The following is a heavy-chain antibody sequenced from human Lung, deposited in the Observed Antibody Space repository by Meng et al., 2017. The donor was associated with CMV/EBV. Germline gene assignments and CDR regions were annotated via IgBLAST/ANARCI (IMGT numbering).Heavy chain of an antibody. CDR1: GFTFSSSA. Sequence: VGSGGGVVQPGGALRLSVAASGFTFSSSAMHWVRQPPGKGLEWVSFIAHDGSAKTYTDSVKGRFTISRDDSENTVYLEMNSLRVEDTAVYYCAKDLYYSFDYWGQGTLVTVSS. D-gene: IGHD2-8*01. CDR2: IAHDGSAK. J-gene: IGHJ4*02. V-gene: IGHV3-30*02. CDR3: AKDLYYSFDY.